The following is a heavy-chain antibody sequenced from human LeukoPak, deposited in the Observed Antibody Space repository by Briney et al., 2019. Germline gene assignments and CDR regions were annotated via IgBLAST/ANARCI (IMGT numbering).Heavy chain of an antibody. D-gene: IGHD2-2*01. CDR3: ARVITEYQLHYFDY. V-gene: IGHV4-59*12. Sequence: SETLSLTCTVSGGSISSYYWSWIRQPPGKGLEWIGNIFYTGSTKYNPSLKSRVTISVDTSKNQFSLKLSSVTAADTAVYYCARVITEYQLHYFDYWGQGTLVTVSS. J-gene: IGHJ4*02. CDR1: GGSISSYY. CDR2: IFYTGST.